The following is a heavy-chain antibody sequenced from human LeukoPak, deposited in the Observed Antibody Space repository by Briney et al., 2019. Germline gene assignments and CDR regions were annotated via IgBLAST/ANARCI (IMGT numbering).Heavy chain of an antibody. CDR2: IYYSGST. V-gene: IGHV4-39*01. CDR1: SGSISSGSCY. J-gene: IGHJ3*02. CDR3: ARQGCGGDCYSASFDI. D-gene: IGHD2-21*02. Sequence: SETLSLTCTVSSGSISSGSCYWGWIRQPPGEGLEWIGSIYYSGSTYYNPSLKSRVTISVDTSKNQFSLKLSSVTAADTAVYYCARQGCGGDCYSASFDIWGQGTMVTVSS.